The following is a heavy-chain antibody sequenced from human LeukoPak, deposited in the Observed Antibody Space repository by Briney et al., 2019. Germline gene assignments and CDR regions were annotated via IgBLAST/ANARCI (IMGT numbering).Heavy chain of an antibody. CDR3: ARGLGNSSSLTPFDY. CDR1: GGSISSYY. Sequence: SETLSLTCTVSGGSISSYYWSWIRQPAGKGLEWIGRIYTSGSTNYNPSLKSRVTMSVDTSKNQFSLKLSSVTAADTAVYYCARGLGNSSSLTPFDYWGQGTLVTVSS. D-gene: IGHD6-6*01. J-gene: IGHJ4*02. CDR2: IYTSGST. V-gene: IGHV4-4*07.